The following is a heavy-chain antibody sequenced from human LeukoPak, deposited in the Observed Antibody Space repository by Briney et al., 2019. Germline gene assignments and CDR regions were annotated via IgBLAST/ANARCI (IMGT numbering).Heavy chain of an antibody. CDR1: GYTFTVYY. J-gene: IGHJ6*03. CDR2: INPNSGGT. CDR3: ARVPDYSNYYMDV. Sequence: ASVTVSCTASGYTFTVYYMHWVRQAPGQGLEWMGWINPNSGGTNYAQKFQGRVTMTRDTSISTAYMELSRLRSDDTAVYYCARVPDYSNYYMDVWGKGTTVTVSS. D-gene: IGHD4-11*01. V-gene: IGHV1-2*02.